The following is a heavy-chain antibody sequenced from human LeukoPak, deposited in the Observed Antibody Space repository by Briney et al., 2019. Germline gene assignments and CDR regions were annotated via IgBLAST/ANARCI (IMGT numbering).Heavy chain of an antibody. V-gene: IGHV3-21*01. D-gene: IGHD3-22*01. Sequence: PGGSLRLSCVASGFTFDDYAMHWVRQAPGKGLEWVSSISSSSSYIYYADSVKGRFTISRDNAKNSLYLQMNSLRAEDTAVYYCARDKSDSYDSSGYSYDYWGQGTLVTVSS. CDR3: ARDKSDSYDSSGYSYDY. CDR2: ISSSSSYI. CDR1: GFTFDDYA. J-gene: IGHJ4*02.